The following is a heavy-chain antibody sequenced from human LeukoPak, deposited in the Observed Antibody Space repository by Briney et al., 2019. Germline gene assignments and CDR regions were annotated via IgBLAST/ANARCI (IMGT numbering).Heavy chain of an antibody. Sequence: HPGRSLRLSCAASGFPFSSYGIHWVRQAPGKGLEWVAVISYDGRNKYYADSVKGRFTISRDNSKNTLYLQMNSLRAEDTAVYYCAKEEGRGSLYYFDYWGQGTLVTVSS. CDR1: GFPFSSYG. V-gene: IGHV3-30*18. D-gene: IGHD2-15*01. CDR3: AKEEGRGSLYYFDY. J-gene: IGHJ4*02. CDR2: ISYDGRNK.